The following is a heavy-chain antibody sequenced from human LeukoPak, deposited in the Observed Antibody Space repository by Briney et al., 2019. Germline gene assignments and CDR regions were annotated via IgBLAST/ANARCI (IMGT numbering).Heavy chain of an antibody. CDR1: GGSISSSSYY. V-gene: IGHV4-39*07. CDR2: IYYSGST. D-gene: IGHD1-26*01. CDR3: ASIGSPVGGGSYSHYFDY. Sequence: SETLSLTCTVSGGSISSSSYYWGWIRQPPGKGLEWIGSIYYSGSTYYNPSLKSRVTISVDTSKNQFSLKLSSVTAADTAVYYYASIGSPVGGGSYSHYFDYWGQGTLVTVSS. J-gene: IGHJ4*02.